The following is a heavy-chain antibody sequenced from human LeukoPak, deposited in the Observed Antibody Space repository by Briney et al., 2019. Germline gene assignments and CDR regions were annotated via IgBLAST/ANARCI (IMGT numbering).Heavy chain of an antibody. V-gene: IGHV4-4*07. CDR3: AGGPAGTAFDD. D-gene: IGHD1-1*01. J-gene: IGHJ4*03. CDR1: GVSISGYY. CDR2: IYTRGNT. Sequence: SETLSLTCTVSGVSISGYYGSWSREPAGRGREWIGRIYTRGNTNYKPSLKSRLTISVDKSKNHLSLKLSSLTAADTAFYYRAGGPAGTAFDDWGHGPLVTVPS.